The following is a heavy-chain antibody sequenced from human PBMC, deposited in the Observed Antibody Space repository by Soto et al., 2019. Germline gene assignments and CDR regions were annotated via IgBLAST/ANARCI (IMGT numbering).Heavy chain of an antibody. D-gene: IGHD2-8*01. CDR2: IYSGGST. V-gene: IGHV3-53*01. Sequence: PGGSLRLSCAASGFTVSSNYMSWVRQAPGKGLEWVSVIYSGGSTYYADSVKGRFTISRDNSKNTLYLQMNSLRAEDTAVYYCAGDCTNGVCYYGMDVWGQGTTVTVSS. CDR1: GFTVSSNY. J-gene: IGHJ6*02. CDR3: AGDCTNGVCYYGMDV.